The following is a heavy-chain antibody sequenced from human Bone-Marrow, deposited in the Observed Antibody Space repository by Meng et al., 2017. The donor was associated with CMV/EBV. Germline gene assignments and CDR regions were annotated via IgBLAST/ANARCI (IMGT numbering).Heavy chain of an antibody. J-gene: IGHJ6*02. CDR2: ISAYNGNT. D-gene: IGHD2-2*01. Sequence: ASVKVSCKASGYTFTSYGISWVRQAPGQGLEWMGWISAYNGNTNYAQKLQGRVTMTTDTSTSTAYMELRSLRSDDTAVYYCARVDIVVVPAALGGYYYYGMDVCGQGTTVTVSS. CDR3: ARVDIVVVPAALGGYYYYGMDV. CDR1: GYTFTSYG. V-gene: IGHV1-18*01.